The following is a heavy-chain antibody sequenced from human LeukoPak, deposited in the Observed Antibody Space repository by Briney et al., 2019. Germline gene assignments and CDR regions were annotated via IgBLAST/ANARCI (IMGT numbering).Heavy chain of an antibody. CDR3: VREDASGSYWVY. J-gene: IGHJ4*02. V-gene: IGHV3-48*03. Sequence: PGGSLRLSCAASGLTFSNYDMNWVRQAPGKGLEWVSYISKGGSTIYYGDSVQGRFTISRDNAKNSLYLQMNRLRAEDTAVYYCVREDASGSYWVYWGQGTLVTVSS. CDR1: GLTFSNYD. D-gene: IGHD3-10*01. CDR2: ISKGGSTI.